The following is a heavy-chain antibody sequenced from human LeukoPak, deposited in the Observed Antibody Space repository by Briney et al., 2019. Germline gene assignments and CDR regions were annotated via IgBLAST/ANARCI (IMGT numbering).Heavy chain of an antibody. CDR1: GYSFTDYY. D-gene: IGHD2-21*01. V-gene: IGHV1-2*02. J-gene: IGHJ5*02. CDR2: INPNSGGT. CDR3: ARADRLHGGPYLIGP. Sequence: ASVKVSCKTSGYSFTDYYTHWVRQAPGQGLEWMGWINPNSGGTSSAQKFQGRVTMTRDTSITTVYMEVSWLTSDDTAIYYCARADRLHGGPYLIGPWGQGTLVTVSS.